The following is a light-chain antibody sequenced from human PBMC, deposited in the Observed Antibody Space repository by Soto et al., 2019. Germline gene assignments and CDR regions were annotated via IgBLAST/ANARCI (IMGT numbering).Light chain of an antibody. CDR1: QSISSW. V-gene: IGKV1-5*01. Sequence: DIQITKSPSTLSASVGDRVTMTCRASQSISSWLAWYQQKPGKAPKLLIYDASSLESGVPSRFSGSGSGTEFTLTISSLQPDDFATYYCQQYDTYSRTFGQGTKVDIK. J-gene: IGKJ1*01. CDR2: DAS. CDR3: QQYDTYSRT.